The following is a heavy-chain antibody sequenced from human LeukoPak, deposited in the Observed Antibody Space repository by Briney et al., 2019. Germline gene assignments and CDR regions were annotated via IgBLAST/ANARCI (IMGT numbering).Heavy chain of an antibody. CDR2: IKQDGSEK. Sequence: GGSLRLSCAASGLTFSSYWMSWVRQAPGKGLEWVANIKQDGSEKYYVDSVKGRFTISRDNAKNSLYLQMNSLRAEDTAVYYCARDIEDYWGQGTLVTVSS. CDR1: GLTFSSYW. CDR3: ARDIEDY. J-gene: IGHJ4*02. V-gene: IGHV3-7*01.